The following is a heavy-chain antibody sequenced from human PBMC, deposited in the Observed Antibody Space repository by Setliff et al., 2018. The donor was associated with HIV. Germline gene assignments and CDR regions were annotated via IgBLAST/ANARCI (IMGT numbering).Heavy chain of an antibody. CDR2: IFSSGRT. CDR3: ARRIDNSGSFPDKNWFDT. V-gene: IGHV4-4*09. CDR1: GGSISSYC. Sequence: SETLSLTCTVSGGSISSYCWNWIRQSPGRGLEWIGFIFSSGRTKYNPSLQSRVTMSIDTSKNQFSLKLTSVTAADPAVYYCARRIDNSGSFPDKNWFDTWGQGSLVTVSS. D-gene: IGHD3-10*01. J-gene: IGHJ5*02.